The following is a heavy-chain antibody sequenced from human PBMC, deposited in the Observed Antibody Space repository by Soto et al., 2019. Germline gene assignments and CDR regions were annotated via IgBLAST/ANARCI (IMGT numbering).Heavy chain of an antibody. J-gene: IGHJ5*02. D-gene: IGHD2-2*01. Sequence: EVQLVETGGGLIQPGGSLRLSCAASGFTVSSNYMSWVRQAPGKGLAWVSAIYSGGSTYYADSVKGRFTISRDNSKNTLYLQMNSLRAEDTAVYYCARGRDQLLSWFDPWGQGTLVTVSS. CDR1: GFTVSSNY. V-gene: IGHV3-53*02. CDR2: IYSGGST. CDR3: ARGRDQLLSWFDP.